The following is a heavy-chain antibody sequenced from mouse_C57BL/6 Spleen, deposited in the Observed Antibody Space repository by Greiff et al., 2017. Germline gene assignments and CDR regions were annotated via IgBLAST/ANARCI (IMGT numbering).Heavy chain of an antibody. J-gene: IGHJ4*01. D-gene: IGHD2-5*01. Sequence: DVKLVESGAELVKPGASVKLSCTASGFNIKDYYMHWVKQRTEQGLEWIGRIDPEDGETKYAPKFQGKATITADTSSNTAYLQLSSLTSEDTAVYYCARWYYSNYGAMDYWGQGTSVTVSS. CDR1: GFNIKDYY. CDR2: IDPEDGET. CDR3: ARWYYSNYGAMDY. V-gene: IGHV14-2*01.